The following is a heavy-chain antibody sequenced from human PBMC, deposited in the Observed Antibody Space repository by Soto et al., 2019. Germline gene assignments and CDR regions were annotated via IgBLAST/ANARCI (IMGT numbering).Heavy chain of an antibody. CDR2: IDPDIGEP. CDR1: GYTLPELP. V-gene: IGHV1-24*01. Sequence: GASVKVSCKVSGYTLPELPIHWVRQTPGKGLEWMGAIDPDIGEPIYAQNFQARLTMTEDTSTNTGYMELSGLKSDDTAVYFCAGPLHVEPFHLWGQGTMVTVSS. J-gene: IGHJ3*01. CDR3: AGPLHVEPFHL. D-gene: IGHD1-1*01.